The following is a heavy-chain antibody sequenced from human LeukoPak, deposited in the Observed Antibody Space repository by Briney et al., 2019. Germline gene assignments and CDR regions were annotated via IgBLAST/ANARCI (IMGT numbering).Heavy chain of an antibody. CDR1: GYTFTSYW. D-gene: IGHD6-6*01. Sequence: ASVEVSCKASGYTFTSYWMHWVRQAPGQGLEWMGIISPSGDSTSYAQKFEGRVSMTRDKSTSTVYMELSSLRSEDTAVYYCARDSDSSSVDYWGQGTLVTVSS. V-gene: IGHV1-46*01. CDR2: ISPSGDST. J-gene: IGHJ4*02. CDR3: ARDSDSSSVDY.